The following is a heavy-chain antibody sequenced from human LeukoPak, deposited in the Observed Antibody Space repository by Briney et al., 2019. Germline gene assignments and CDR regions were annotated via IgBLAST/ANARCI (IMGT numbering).Heavy chain of an antibody. D-gene: IGHD3-3*01. CDR3: ARDSTIFGPLGAFDI. V-gene: IGHV4-39*02. J-gene: IGHJ3*02. CDR2: TST. Sequence: SETLSLTCTVSGGSISSSNHYWGWIRQPPGRGLEWIGSTSTYYNPSLKSRVTISVDTSKNQFSLKLSSVTAADTAVYYCARDSTIFGPLGAFDIWGQGTMVTVSS. CDR1: GGSISSSNHY.